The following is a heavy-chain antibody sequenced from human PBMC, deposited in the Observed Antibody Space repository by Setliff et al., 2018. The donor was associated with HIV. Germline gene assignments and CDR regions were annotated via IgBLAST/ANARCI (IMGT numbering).Heavy chain of an antibody. V-gene: IGHV4-59*01. CDR1: GGSISEYY. CDR3: ARDTAMAFDY. Sequence: SETLSLTCTVSGGSISEYYWSWIRQPPGKGLEWIGYIDYSGSTNYNPSLKSRVTISLDTSKNQFSLKLSSVTAADTAVYYCARDTAMAFDYWGQGILVTVSS. D-gene: IGHD5-18*01. J-gene: IGHJ4*02. CDR2: IDYSGST.